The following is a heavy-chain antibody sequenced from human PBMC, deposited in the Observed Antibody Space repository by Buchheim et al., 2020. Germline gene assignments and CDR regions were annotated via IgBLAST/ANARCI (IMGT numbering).Heavy chain of an antibody. Sequence: QITLKESGPTLVKPTQTLTLTCTFSGFSLSTSGVGVGWIRQPPGKALEWLALIYWDDDKRYSPSLKSRLTITKDTPKNQVVLTMTNMDPVDTATYYCAHRRPFTVPRVRQGFDPWGQGTL. CDR3: AHRRPFTVPRVRQGFDP. CDR2: IYWDDDK. J-gene: IGHJ5*02. V-gene: IGHV2-5*02. CDR1: GFSLSTSGVG. D-gene: IGHD2-2*01.